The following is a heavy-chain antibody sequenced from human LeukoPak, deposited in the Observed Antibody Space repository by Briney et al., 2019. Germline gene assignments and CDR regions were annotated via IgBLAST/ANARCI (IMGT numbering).Heavy chain of an antibody. V-gene: IGHV4-38-2*02. J-gene: IGHJ4*02. D-gene: IGHD6-13*01. CDR1: GFSITTGYY. CDR2: IFRIGST. Sequence: SETLSLTCTVSGFSITTGYYWAWIRQPPGKGLEWIGTIFRIGSTYYNPSLKSRVTISVHTSKNQFSLKLSSVTAADTALYYCARVIDVAAAGYFDSWGQGTLVTVSS. CDR3: ARVIDVAAAGYFDS.